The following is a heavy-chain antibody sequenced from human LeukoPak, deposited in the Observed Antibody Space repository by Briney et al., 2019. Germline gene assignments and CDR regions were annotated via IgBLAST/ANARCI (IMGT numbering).Heavy chain of an antibody. CDR3: ARDKGSRAFDI. Sequence: PGGSLRLSCAASGFTFSSYSMNWVRQAPGKGLEWVSYISSSSGTIYYADSVKGRFTISRDNAKNSLYLQMNSLRDGDTAVYYCARDKGSRAFDIWGQGTMVTVSS. CDR2: ISSSSGTI. V-gene: IGHV3-48*02. CDR1: GFTFSSYS. J-gene: IGHJ3*02. D-gene: IGHD1-26*01.